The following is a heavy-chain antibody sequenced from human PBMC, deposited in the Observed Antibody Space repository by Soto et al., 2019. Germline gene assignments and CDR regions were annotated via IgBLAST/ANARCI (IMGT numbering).Heavy chain of an antibody. J-gene: IGHJ3*02. CDR1: GYTFTSYG. V-gene: IGHV1-18*01. Sequence: ASVKVSCKASGYTFTSYGISWLRQSPGQGLEWMGWISAYNGNTNYAQKLQGRVTMTTDTSTSTAYMELRSLRSDDTAVYYCARDMYYDSSGYSRAFDIWGQGTMVTVSS. CDR3: ARDMYYDSSGYSRAFDI. D-gene: IGHD3-22*01. CDR2: ISAYNGNT.